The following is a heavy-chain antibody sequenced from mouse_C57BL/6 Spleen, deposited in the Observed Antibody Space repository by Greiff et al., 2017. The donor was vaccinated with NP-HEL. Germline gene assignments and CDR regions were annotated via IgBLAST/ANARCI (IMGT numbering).Heavy chain of an antibody. CDR1: GFNIKDDY. D-gene: IGHD3-2*02. V-gene: IGHV14-4*01. Sequence: EVQLQQSGAELVRPGASVKLSCTASGFNIKDDYMHWLKQRPEQGLEWIGWIDPENGDTEYASKFQGKATITADTSSNTAYLQLSSLTSEDTAVYYCTTGTAQAGYAMDYWGQGTSVTVSS. J-gene: IGHJ4*01. CDR2: IDPENGDT. CDR3: TTGTAQAGYAMDY.